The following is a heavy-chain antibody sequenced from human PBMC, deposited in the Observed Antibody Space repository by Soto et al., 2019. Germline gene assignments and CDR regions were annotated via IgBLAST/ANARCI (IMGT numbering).Heavy chain of an antibody. D-gene: IGHD6-13*01. CDR2: IIPIFGTA. Sequence: SVKVSCKASGGTFSSYAISWVRQAPGQGLEWMGGIIPIFGTANYAQKFQGRVTITADESTSTAYMELSSLRSEDTAVYYCAIAAAGTGYYYYYGMDVWGQGTTVTAP. V-gene: IGHV1-69*13. CDR1: GGTFSSYA. CDR3: AIAAAGTGYYYYYGMDV. J-gene: IGHJ6*02.